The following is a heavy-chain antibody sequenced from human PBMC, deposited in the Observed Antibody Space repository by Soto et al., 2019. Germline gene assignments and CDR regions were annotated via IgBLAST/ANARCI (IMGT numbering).Heavy chain of an antibody. CDR1: GFTFSSYS. V-gene: IGHV3-21*01. J-gene: IGHJ4*02. CDR3: ARESYCSSTSCYSFDY. CDR2: ISSSSSYI. Sequence: GGSLRLSCAASGFTFSSYSMNWVRQAPGKGLEWVSSISSSSSYIYYADSVKGRFTISRDNAKNSLYLQMNSLRAEDTAVYYCARESYCSSTSCYSFDYWGQGTLVTVSS. D-gene: IGHD2-2*01.